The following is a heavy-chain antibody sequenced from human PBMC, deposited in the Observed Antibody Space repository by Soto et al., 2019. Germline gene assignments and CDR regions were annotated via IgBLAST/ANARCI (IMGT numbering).Heavy chain of an antibody. CDR3: ARDLNIVLKGLRYYFDY. CDR1: GYTFTKYG. V-gene: IGHV1-18*01. J-gene: IGHJ4*02. D-gene: IGHD2-8*01. Sequence: QVQLVQSGAEVKKPGASVKVSCKASGYTFTKYGFTWVRQAPGQGLEWMGWISGYNGNTNYAQKVQDRVTMTTDTSTSTAYMELSSLRSDDTAVYYCARDLNIVLKGLRYYFDYWGQGTLVTVSS. CDR2: ISGYNGNT.